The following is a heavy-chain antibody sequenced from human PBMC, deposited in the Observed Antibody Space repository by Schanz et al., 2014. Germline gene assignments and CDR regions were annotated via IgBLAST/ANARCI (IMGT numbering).Heavy chain of an antibody. V-gene: IGHV3-66*01. Sequence: EVQLVESGGGLVQPGGSLRLSCAASGFTFSGFWMTWVRQAPGKGLEWVSFIYIGGNTYYADSVKGRFTISGDSSKYTVYLQMNSLRAEDTAVYYCVRDSFFAFDYWGQGTLVTVSS. CDR1: GFTFSGFW. CDR3: VRDSFFAFDY. D-gene: IGHD3-3*01. J-gene: IGHJ4*02. CDR2: IYIGGNT.